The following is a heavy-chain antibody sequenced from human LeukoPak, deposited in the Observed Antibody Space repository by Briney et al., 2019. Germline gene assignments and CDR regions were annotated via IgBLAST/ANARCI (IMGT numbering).Heavy chain of an antibody. V-gene: IGHV3-21*01. CDR3: ARVSDAYDYFFDY. D-gene: IGHD5-12*01. J-gene: IGHJ4*02. Sequence: GGSLRLSCAASVFAFSSYSMNWVRQAPGKGLEWVAAVSRRSSFIFYADSVQGRFTVSRDDAKDSLFLQMNSLRAEDTAVYYCARVSDAYDYFFDYWGQGTLVTVSS. CDR2: VSRRSSFI. CDR1: VFAFSSYS.